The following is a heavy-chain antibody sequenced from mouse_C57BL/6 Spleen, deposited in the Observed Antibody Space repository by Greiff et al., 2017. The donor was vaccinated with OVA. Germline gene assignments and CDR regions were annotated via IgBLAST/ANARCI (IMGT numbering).Heavy chain of an antibody. J-gene: IGHJ4*01. D-gene: IGHD1-1*01. V-gene: IGHV5-17*01. CDR3: AGWYYGSPSPMDY. Sequence: EVKLMESGGGLVKPGGSLKLSCAASGFTFSDYGMHWVRQAPEKGLEWVAYISSGSSTIYYADPVKGRFTISRDNAKNTLFLQMTSLRSADTAMYYCAGWYYGSPSPMDYWGQGTSVTGSS. CDR1: GFTFSDYG. CDR2: ISSGSSTI.